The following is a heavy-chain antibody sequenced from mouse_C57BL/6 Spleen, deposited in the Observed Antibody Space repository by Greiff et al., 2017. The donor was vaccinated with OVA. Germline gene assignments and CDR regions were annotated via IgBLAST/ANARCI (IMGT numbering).Heavy chain of an antibody. CDR2: INPYNGGT. V-gene: IGHV1-19*01. CDR1: GYTFTDYY. Sequence: EVQLQQSGPVLVKPGASVKMSCKASGYTFTDYYMNWVKQSHGKSLEWIGVINPYNGGTSYNPKFKGKATLTVDTSSSTAYMELNSLTSEDSAVYYCARSPYDYDGTKFAYWGQGTLVTVSA. D-gene: IGHD2-4*01. CDR3: ARSPYDYDGTKFAY. J-gene: IGHJ3*01.